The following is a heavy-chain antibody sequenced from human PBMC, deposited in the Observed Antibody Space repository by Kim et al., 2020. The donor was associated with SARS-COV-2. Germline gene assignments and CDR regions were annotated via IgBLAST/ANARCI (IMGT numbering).Heavy chain of an antibody. V-gene: IGHV5-10-1*01. CDR2: IDPSDSYT. J-gene: IGHJ6*02. Sequence: GESLKISCKGSGYSFTSYWISWVRQMPGKGLEWMGRIDPSDSYTNYSPSFQGHVTISADKSISTAYLQWSSLKASDTAMYYCASFLQGTMVRGEKSYYYGMDVWGQGTTVTVSS. CDR3: ASFLQGTMVRGEKSYYYGMDV. CDR1: GYSFTSYW. D-gene: IGHD3-10*01.